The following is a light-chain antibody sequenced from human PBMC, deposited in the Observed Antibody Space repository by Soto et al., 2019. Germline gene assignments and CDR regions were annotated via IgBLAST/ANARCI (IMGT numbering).Light chain of an antibody. J-gene: IGKJ4*01. CDR2: TTS. CDR3: QKYNSAPLT. V-gene: IGKV1-27*01. Sequence: DVQMTQSPSSLSAFVGDRVTITCRASQGIAPYLAWFQQKPGKVPKLLIYTTSTLQSGVPSLFSGSGSGTDVTLTINSLQPEDVGTYYCQKYNSAPLTFGGGTKVEIK. CDR1: QGIAPY.